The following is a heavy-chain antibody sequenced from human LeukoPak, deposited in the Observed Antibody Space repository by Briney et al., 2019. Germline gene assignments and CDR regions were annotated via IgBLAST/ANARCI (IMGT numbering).Heavy chain of an antibody. CDR3: AKDHTIRSFDS. V-gene: IGHV1-2*02. D-gene: IGHD1-14*01. Sequence: ASVKVSCKASGYTFTGYYMHWVRQAPGQGLEWMGWINPNSGGTNYAQKFQGRVTMTGDRSISTAYMELSRLRSDDTAVYYCAKDHTIRSFDSWGQGTLVTVSS. CDR2: INPNSGGT. J-gene: IGHJ4*02. CDR1: GYTFTGYY.